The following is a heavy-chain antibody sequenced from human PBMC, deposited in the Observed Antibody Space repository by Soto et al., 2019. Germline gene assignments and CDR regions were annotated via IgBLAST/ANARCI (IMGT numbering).Heavy chain of an antibody. CDR3: TTTYGSGP. V-gene: IGHV3-15*01. CDR2: IKSKTDGGTT. J-gene: IGHJ5*02. D-gene: IGHD3-10*01. CDR1: VFNFSDAW. Sequence: WGSLSVSCASSVFNFSDAWMTWVRQAPGKGLEWVGRIKSKTDGGTTDYAAPVKGRFTISRDDSKNTLYLQMNSLKTEDAAVFYCTTTYGSGPWGQGTMVTVSS.